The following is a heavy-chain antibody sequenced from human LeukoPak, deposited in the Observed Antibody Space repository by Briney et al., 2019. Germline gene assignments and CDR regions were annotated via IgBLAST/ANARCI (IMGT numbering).Heavy chain of an antibody. Sequence: GGSLRLSCAASGFTFSSYAMSWVRQAPGKGLEWVAVISYDGSNKYYADSVKGRFTISRDNSKNTLYLQMNSLRAEDTAVYYCARGAGVADIDYFDYWGQGTLVTVSS. CDR2: ISYDGSNK. V-gene: IGHV3-30-3*01. D-gene: IGHD2-15*01. CDR3: ARGAGVADIDYFDY. CDR1: GFTFSSYA. J-gene: IGHJ4*02.